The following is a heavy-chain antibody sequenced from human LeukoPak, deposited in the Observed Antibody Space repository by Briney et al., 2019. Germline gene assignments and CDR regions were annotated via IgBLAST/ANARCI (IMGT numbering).Heavy chain of an antibody. CDR2: ISDSGST. J-gene: IGHJ6*03. D-gene: IGHD6-19*01. CDR3: ARTVSSGWTSYYMDV. CDR1: GGSISSYY. V-gene: IGHV4-59*01. Sequence: SETLSLTCTVSGGSISSYYWSWIRQPPGKGLEWIGYISDSGSTNYNPSLKSRVTISVDTSKNQFSLKLSSVTAADTAVYYCARTVSSGWTSYYMDVWGKGTTVTVSS.